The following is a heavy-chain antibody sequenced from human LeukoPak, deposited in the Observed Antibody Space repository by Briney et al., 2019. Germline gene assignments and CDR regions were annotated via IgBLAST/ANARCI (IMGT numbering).Heavy chain of an antibody. D-gene: IGHD3-10*01. CDR3: ARLSYYGSGSYLGYYYYYIDV. CDR1: GGSISSSSYY. Sequence: PSETLSLTCTVSGGSISSSSYYWGWIRQPPGKGLEWIGSMYYSGSTYYNPSLKSRVTISVDSSKNQFSLKLSSVTAADTAVYYCARLSYYGSGSYLGYYYYYIDVWGKGTTVTISS. CDR2: MYYSGST. V-gene: IGHV4-39*01. J-gene: IGHJ6*03.